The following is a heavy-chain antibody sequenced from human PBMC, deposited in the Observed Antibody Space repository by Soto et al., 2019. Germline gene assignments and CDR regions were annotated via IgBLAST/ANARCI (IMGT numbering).Heavy chain of an antibody. CDR2: MNPNSGNT. D-gene: IGHD1-26*01. V-gene: IGHV1-8*01. Sequence: QAPLVQSGAEVKKPGASVKVSCKASGYTFTGYDINWVRQATGQGLEWMGWMNPNSGNTGYAQNFQGRVTMTRDNSITTAYMELTSLRDDDSAVYYCAVEKVGTTGIDFWGQGTLVTVSS. CDR1: GYTFTGYD. CDR3: AVEKVGTTGIDF. J-gene: IGHJ4*02.